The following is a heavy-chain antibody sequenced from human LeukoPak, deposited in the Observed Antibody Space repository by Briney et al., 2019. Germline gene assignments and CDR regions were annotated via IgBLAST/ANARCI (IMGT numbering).Heavy chain of an antibody. CDR3: ARGRSVGTTKDHAFDF. D-gene: IGHD1-26*01. J-gene: IGHJ3*01. V-gene: IGHV3-23*01. Sequence: GGSLRLSCAASGFTFSSYAMSWVRQAPGKGLEWVSAISGSGGSTYYADSVKGRFTISRDNSKNTLYLQMNSLRAEDTAVYFCARGRSVGTTKDHAFDFWGQGTMITVSS. CDR2: ISGSGGST. CDR1: GFTFSSYA.